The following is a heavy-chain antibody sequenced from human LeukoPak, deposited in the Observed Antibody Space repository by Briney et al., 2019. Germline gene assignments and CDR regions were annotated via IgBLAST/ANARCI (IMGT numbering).Heavy chain of an antibody. CDR2: IYYSGST. V-gene: IGHV4-39*01. CDR1: GGSISSSSYY. Sequence: SETLSLTCTVSGGSISSSSYYWGWIRQPPGTGLEWIGSIYYSGSTYYNPSLKSRVTISVDTSKNQFSLKLSSVTAADTAVYYCARIQYSSSPVDYWGQGTLVTVSS. J-gene: IGHJ4*02. D-gene: IGHD6-6*01. CDR3: ARIQYSSSPVDY.